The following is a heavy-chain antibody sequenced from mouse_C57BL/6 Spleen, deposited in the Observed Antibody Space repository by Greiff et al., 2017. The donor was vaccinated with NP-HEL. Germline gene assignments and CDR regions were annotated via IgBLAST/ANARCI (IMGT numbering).Heavy chain of an antibody. V-gene: IGHV5-16*01. CDR3: ARETGVYFDY. CDR2: INYDGSST. Sequence: EVQLVESEGGLVQPGSSMKLSCTASGFTFSDYYMAWVRQVPEKGLEWVANINYDGSSTYYLDSLKSRFIISRDNAKNILYLQMSSLKSEDTATYYCARETGVYFDYWGQGTTLTVSS. D-gene: IGHD4-1*01. CDR1: GFTFSDYY. J-gene: IGHJ2*01.